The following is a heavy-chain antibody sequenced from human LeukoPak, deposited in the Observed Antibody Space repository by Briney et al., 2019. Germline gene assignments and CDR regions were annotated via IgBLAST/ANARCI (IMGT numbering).Heavy chain of an antibody. D-gene: IGHD3-22*01. CDR2: INPNSGGT. CDR1: GYTFTDYY. J-gene: IGHJ4*02. V-gene: IGHV1-2*02. CDR3: ARGPGPADDGGGYCFDY. Sequence: ASVKVSCKASGYTFTDYYLHWVRQAPGQGLEWMGWINPNSGGTNYAQKLQGRVTMTRDTSTSTVYMELRSLRSEDTAVYYCARGPGPADDGGGYCFDYWGQGTLVTVSS.